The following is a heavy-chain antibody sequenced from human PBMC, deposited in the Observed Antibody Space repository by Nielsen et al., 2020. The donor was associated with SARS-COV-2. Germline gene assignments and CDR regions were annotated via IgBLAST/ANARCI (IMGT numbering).Heavy chain of an antibody. J-gene: IGHJ3*02. D-gene: IGHD1-26*01. CDR3: ANARGGSYYDAFDI. V-gene: IGHV3-7*01. CDR1: GFTFSSLW. Sequence: GGSLRLSCAASGFTFSSLWMSWVRQVPGKGLEWVADINPDGSEKFYVDSVKGRFTISRDNAKNSMSLQMNSLRVEDTAVYYCANARGGSYYDAFDIWGQGTMVTVSS. CDR2: INPDGSEK.